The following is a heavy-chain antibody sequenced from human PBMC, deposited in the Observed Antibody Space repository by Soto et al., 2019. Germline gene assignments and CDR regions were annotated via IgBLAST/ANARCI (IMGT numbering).Heavy chain of an antibody. D-gene: IGHD1-1*01. Sequence: QFHLVQSGAEVKKPGASVKVSCQASGYAFTTYGITWVRQAPGQGLEWMGWISAHNGNTNYAQKLQGRVTVTRDTSTSTAYMELRSLRSDDTAVYYCARGRYVDYWGQGALVTVSS. CDR1: GYAFTTYG. V-gene: IGHV1-18*01. CDR3: ARGRYVDY. CDR2: ISAHNGNT. J-gene: IGHJ4*02.